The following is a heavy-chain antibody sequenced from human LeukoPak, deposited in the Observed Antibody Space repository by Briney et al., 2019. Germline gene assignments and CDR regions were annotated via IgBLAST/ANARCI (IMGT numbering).Heavy chain of an antibody. CDR2: IYTSGST. V-gene: IGHV4-61*02. Sequence: PSQTLSLTCTVSGGSISSGSYYWSWIRQPAGKGLEWIGRIYTSGSTNYNPSLKSRVTISVDTSKNQFSLKLSPVTAADTAVYYCARAHCSSTSCQYGGYNWFDPWGQGTLVTVSS. J-gene: IGHJ5*02. CDR3: ARAHCSSTSCQYGGYNWFDP. CDR1: GGSISSGSYY. D-gene: IGHD2-2*01.